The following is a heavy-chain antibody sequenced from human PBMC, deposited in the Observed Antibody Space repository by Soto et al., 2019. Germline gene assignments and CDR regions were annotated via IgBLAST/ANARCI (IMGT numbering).Heavy chain of an antibody. D-gene: IGHD3-10*01. CDR3: ARESGGNSPRLDYYYYYYMDV. CDR2: IYYSGST. V-gene: IGHV4-31*03. J-gene: IGHJ6*03. CDR1: GGSISSGGYY. Sequence: QVQLQESGPGLVKPSQTLSLTCTVSGGSISSGGYYWSWIRQHPGKGLEWIGYIYYSGSTYYNPSLKRRVTLSVDTSKNQFSLKVSSVTAADTAVYYCARESGGNSPRLDYYYYYYMDVWGKGTTVTVSS.